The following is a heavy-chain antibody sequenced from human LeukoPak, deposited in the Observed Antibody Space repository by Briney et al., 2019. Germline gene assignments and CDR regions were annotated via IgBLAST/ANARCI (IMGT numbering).Heavy chain of an antibody. V-gene: IGHV3-21*01. CDR1: GFTFSSYS. D-gene: IGHD2-2*01. J-gene: IGHJ4*02. CDR3: AKELGYCSSTSCLIDY. Sequence: GGSLRLSCAASGFTFSSYSMNWVRQAPGKGLEWVSSISSSSSYIYYADSVKGRFTISGDNAKNSLYLQMNSLRAEDTAVYYCAKELGYCSSTSCLIDYWGQGTLVTVSS. CDR2: ISSSSSYI.